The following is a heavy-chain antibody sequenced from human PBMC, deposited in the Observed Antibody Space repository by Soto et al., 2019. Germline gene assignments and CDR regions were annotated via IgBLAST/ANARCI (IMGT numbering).Heavy chain of an antibody. CDR3: AREASTIFGVVPYYYYYMDV. V-gene: IGHV1-18*01. J-gene: IGHJ6*03. Sequence: ASVKVSCKASGYTFTSYGISWARQAPGQGLEWMGWISAYNGNTNCAQKLQGRVTMTTDTSTSTAYMELRSQRSDDTAVYYCAREASTIFGVVPYYYYYMDVWGKGTTVTVSS. CDR2: ISAYNGNT. D-gene: IGHD3-3*01. CDR1: GYTFTSYG.